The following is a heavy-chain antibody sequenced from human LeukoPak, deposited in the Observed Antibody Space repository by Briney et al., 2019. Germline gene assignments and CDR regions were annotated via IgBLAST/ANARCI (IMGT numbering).Heavy chain of an antibody. CDR2: ISSSGSTI. D-gene: IGHD6-6*01. J-gene: IGHJ4*02. Sequence: GGSLRLSCAASGFTFSSYEMNWVRQAPGKGLEWVSYISSSGSTIYYADSVKGRFTISSDNAKNSLYLQMNSLRAEDTAVYYCARDYEGSSSFDYWGQGTLVTVSS. CDR3: ARDYEGSSSFDY. V-gene: IGHV3-48*03. CDR1: GFTFSSYE.